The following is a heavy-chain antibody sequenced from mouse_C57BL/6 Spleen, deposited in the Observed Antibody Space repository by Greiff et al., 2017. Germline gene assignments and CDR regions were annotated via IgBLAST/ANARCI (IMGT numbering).Heavy chain of an antibody. CDR3: VRQGGLRRAMDY. Sequence: EAGGGLVQPKGSLKLSCAASGFSFNTYAMNWVRQAPGKGLEWVARIRSKSNNYATYYADSVKDRFTISRDDSESMLYLQMNNLKTEDTAMYYCVRQGGLRRAMDYWGQGTSVTVSS. CDR2: IRSKSNNYAT. V-gene: IGHV10-1*01. J-gene: IGHJ4*01. CDR1: GFSFNTYA. D-gene: IGHD2-2*01.